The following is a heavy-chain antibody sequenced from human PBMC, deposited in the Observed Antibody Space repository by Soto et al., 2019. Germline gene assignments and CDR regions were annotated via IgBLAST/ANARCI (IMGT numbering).Heavy chain of an antibody. J-gene: IGHJ4*02. V-gene: IGHV4-31*03. CDR2: IYHSGST. CDR1: GGSISSGNYY. CDR3: ARGSSVAPSRIAAAGIFDQ. Sequence: SETLSLTCTVSGGSISSGNYYWSWIRQHPGKGLEWIAYIYHSGSTYYNPSLKSRVTISVDTSKNQFSLKLSSVTAADTAVYYCARGSSVAPSRIAAAGIFDQWGQGTLVTVYS. D-gene: IGHD6-13*01.